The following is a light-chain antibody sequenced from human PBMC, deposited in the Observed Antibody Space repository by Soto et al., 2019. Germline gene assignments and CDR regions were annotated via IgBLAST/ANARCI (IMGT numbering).Light chain of an antibody. CDR1: SSDIGDYNY. CDR3: CSYAGRYTLVV. CDR2: DVT. J-gene: IGLJ2*01. V-gene: IGLV2-11*01. Sequence: QSALTQPRSVSGSPGQSVTISCTGTSSDIGDYNYVSWYQQHPGKAPKLLIYDVTKRPSGVPDRFSASKSGNTASLTISGLQADDEADYYCCSYAGRYTLVVFGGGTKVTVL.